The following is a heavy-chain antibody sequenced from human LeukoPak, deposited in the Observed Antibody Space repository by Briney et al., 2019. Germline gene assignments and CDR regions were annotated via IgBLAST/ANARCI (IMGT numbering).Heavy chain of an antibody. V-gene: IGHV3-48*03. J-gene: IGHJ5*02. CDR1: GFTFSRHQ. CDR2: ISNSGETI. Sequence: PGGSLRLSCVTSGFTFSRHQMNWVRQAPGKGLEWLSYISNSGETIDYADSVEGRFTISRDNAKNSLYLQMNSLRAEDTAVYYCARLYSSATWGQGTLVTVSS. CDR3: ARLYSSAT. D-gene: IGHD5-18*01.